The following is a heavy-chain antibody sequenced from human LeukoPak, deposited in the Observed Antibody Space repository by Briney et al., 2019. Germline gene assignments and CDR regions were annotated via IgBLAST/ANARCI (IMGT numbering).Heavy chain of an antibody. D-gene: IGHD6-13*01. Sequence: ASVKVSCKASGYTFTSYGIVWVRQAPGQGLEWMGWINAYHGNTNYAQNLQGRVTMTTDTSTSTAYMELRSLRSDDTAVYYCARKPSSSPFDYWGQGTLVTVSS. CDR3: ARKPSSSPFDY. CDR1: GYTFTSYG. V-gene: IGHV1-18*01. J-gene: IGHJ4*02. CDR2: INAYHGNT.